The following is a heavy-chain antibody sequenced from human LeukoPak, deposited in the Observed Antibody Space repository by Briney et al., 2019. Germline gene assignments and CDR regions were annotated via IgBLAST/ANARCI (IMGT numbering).Heavy chain of an antibody. CDR3: AKDRRICSGYSEFDY. Sequence: GGSLRLSCAASGFTFSSYGMHWVRQAPGKGLEWVAFIRYDGSNKYYADSVKGRFTISRDNSKNTLYLQMNSLRAEDTAVYYCAKDRRICSGYSEFDYWGQGTLVTVSS. CDR1: GFTFSSYG. D-gene: IGHD3-3*01. CDR2: IRYDGSNK. J-gene: IGHJ4*02. V-gene: IGHV3-30*02.